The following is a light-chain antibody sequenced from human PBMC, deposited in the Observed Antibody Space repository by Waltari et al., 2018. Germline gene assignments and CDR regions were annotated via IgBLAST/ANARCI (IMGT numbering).Light chain of an antibody. CDR1: QSVDDY. V-gene: IGKV3-11*01. J-gene: IGKJ1*01. CDR2: DAS. CDR3: QQRRNWPPT. Sequence: VLTQSPATLSLSPGERATLSCRASQSVDDYMARYQQKPGQSPRLLIYDASNRATGIPIRFSGSGFGTDFTLTISSLEPDDFAHYYCQQRRNWPPTFGQGTKVEIK.